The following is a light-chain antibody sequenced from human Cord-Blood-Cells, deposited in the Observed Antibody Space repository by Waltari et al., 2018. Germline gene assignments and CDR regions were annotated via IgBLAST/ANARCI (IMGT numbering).Light chain of an antibody. CDR1: SSNIGAGYD. CDR3: QSYDSSLSGSV. V-gene: IGLV1-40*01. J-gene: IGLJ3*02. Sequence: QSVLTQPPSVSGAPGQRVTISCTGSSSNIGAGYDVHWYQQLPGTAPKLLIYGNSNRPSGVPDRFCGSKSGTSASLAITGRQAEDEADYYCQSYDSSLSGSVFGGGTKLTVL. CDR2: GNS.